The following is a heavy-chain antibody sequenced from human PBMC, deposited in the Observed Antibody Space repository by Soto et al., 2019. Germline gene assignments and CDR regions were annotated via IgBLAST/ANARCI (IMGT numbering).Heavy chain of an antibody. Sequence: SETLSLTCTVSGGSISSYYWSWIRQPPGKGLEWIGYIYYSGSTNYNPSLKSRDTISVDTSKNQFSLKLSSVTAADTAVYYCARDRGYYDSSGYLLYDYYGMDVWGQGTTVTVSS. CDR3: ARDRGYYDSSGYLLYDYYGMDV. J-gene: IGHJ6*02. D-gene: IGHD3-22*01. V-gene: IGHV4-59*01. CDR1: GGSISSYY. CDR2: IYYSGST.